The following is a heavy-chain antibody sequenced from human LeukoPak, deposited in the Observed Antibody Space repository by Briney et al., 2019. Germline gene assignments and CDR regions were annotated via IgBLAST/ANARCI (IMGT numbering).Heavy chain of an antibody. Sequence: PGGSLRLSCAASGFTFSSYGMHWVRQAPGKGLEWVAFIRYDGSNKYYADSVKGRFTISRDNSKNTLYLQMNSLRAEDTAVYYCAKEGRAYYYDHTYYFDYWGQGTLVTVSS. CDR2: IRYDGSNK. J-gene: IGHJ4*02. V-gene: IGHV3-30*02. CDR3: AKEGRAYYYDHTYYFDY. D-gene: IGHD3-22*01. CDR1: GFTFSSYG.